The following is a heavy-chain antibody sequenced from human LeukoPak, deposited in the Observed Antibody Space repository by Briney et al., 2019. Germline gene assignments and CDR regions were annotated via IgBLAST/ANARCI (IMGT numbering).Heavy chain of an antibody. CDR2: IYYSGST. CDR1: GGSISSSSYY. Sequence: PSETLSLTCTVSGGSISSSSYYWGWIRQPPGKGLEWIGGIYYSGSTNYNPSLKSRVTISVDTSKNQFSLKLSSVTAADTAVYYCARDHGSGTWYFDLWGRGTLVTVSS. CDR3: ARDHGSGTWYFDL. V-gene: IGHV4-39*07. J-gene: IGHJ2*01. D-gene: IGHD3-10*01.